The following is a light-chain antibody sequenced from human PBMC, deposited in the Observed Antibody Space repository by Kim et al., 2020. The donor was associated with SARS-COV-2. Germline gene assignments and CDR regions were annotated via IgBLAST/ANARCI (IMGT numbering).Light chain of an antibody. CDR1: QSISSY. Sequence: DIQMTQSPSSLSASVGDRVTITCRASQSISSYLSWYQQKPGKAPKLLIHSASTLHSGVPSRFSGSGAGTEFTLTISTLQPEDFASYCCQQSYSIPSTFGPGTKVDIK. J-gene: IGKJ3*01. CDR2: SAS. V-gene: IGKV1-39*01. CDR3: QQSYSIPST.